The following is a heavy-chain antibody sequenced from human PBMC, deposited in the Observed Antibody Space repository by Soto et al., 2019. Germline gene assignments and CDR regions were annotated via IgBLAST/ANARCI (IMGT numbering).Heavy chain of an antibody. Sequence: LSLTCAVSGGSISSGGYSWSWIRQPPGKGLEWIGYIYHSGSTDYNPSLKSRVTISVDRSKNQFSLKLSSVTAADTAVYYCARGGVTTTYYYYYGMDVWGQGTTVTVSS. D-gene: IGHD1-1*01. CDR2: IYHSGST. J-gene: IGHJ6*02. CDR3: ARGGVTTTYYYYYGMDV. V-gene: IGHV4-30-2*01. CDR1: GGSISSGGYS.